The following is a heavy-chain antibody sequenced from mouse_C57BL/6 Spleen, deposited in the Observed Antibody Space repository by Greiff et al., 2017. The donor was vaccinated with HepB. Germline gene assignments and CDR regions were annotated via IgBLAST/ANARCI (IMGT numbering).Heavy chain of an antibody. J-gene: IGHJ3*01. CDR2: IRLKSDNYAT. V-gene: IGHV6-3*01. D-gene: IGHD1-1*01. CDR1: GFTFSNYW. Sequence: EVQLQQSGGGLVQPGGSMKLSCVASGFTFSNYWMNWVRQSPEKGLEWVAQIRLKSDNYATHYAESVKGRFTISRDDSKSSVYLQMNNLRAEDTGIYYCTGDYYGSSSFAYWGQGTLVTVSA. CDR3: TGDYYGSSSFAY.